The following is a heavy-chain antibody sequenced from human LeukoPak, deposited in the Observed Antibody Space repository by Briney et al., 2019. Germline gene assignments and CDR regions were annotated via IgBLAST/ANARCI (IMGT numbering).Heavy chain of an antibody. CDR2: IKQDGSEK. J-gene: IGHJ4*02. CDR3: ARENYFSFEY. V-gene: IGHV3-7*03. Sequence: GGSLRLSCAASGFTFSSYWMSWVRQAPGKGLEWVANIKQDGSEKYYADSVRGRCTISRDNTRNTLDLQMNSLRPEDTAVYYCARENYFSFEYWGQGALVTVSS. D-gene: IGHD3-16*01. CDR1: GFTFSSYW.